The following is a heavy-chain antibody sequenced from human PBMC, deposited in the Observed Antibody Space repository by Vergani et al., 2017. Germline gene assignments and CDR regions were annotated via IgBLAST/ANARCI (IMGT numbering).Heavy chain of an antibody. V-gene: IGHV3-30*02. CDR2: IGYDGRIK. Sequence: QVQLVESGGGVVQPGRSLRLYCATSGFSFNTYGAHWVRQAPGKGLEWVAFIGYDGRIKYNVDSVKGRFTISRDTSKKTLSLQMRSLRADDTAVYYCAKDGRENSDYGYFDYWGQGTLVTVSS. J-gene: IGHJ4*02. CDR3: AKDGRENSDYGYFDY. D-gene: IGHD4-17*01. CDR1: GFSFNTYG.